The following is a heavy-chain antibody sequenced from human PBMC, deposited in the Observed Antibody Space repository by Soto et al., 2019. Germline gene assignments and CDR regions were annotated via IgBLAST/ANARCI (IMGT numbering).Heavy chain of an antibody. CDR3: AKIPGGLKGYFDL. CDR1: GFTFSSYG. D-gene: IGHD2-15*01. CDR2: ISYDGSNK. V-gene: IGHV3-30*18. Sequence: QVQLVESGGGVVQPGRSLRLSCAASGFTFSSYGMHWVRQAPGKGLEWVAVISYDGSNKYYADSVKGRFTISRDNSKNTLYLQMNRLRAEDTAVYYCAKIPGGLKGYFDLWGRGTLVTVSS. J-gene: IGHJ2*01.